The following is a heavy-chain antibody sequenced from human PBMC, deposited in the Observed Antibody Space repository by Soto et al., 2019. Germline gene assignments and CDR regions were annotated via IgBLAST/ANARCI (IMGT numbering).Heavy chain of an antibody. CDR1: GGSISSADYN. CDR3: ARSYDFWSGSDAYGMDV. Sequence: SETLSLTCTVSGGSISSADYNWSWVRQAPGRGLEWIGFIFHSGSTYYNPSLQSRATISVDKSKNQFSLKLSSVTAADTAVYFCARSYDFWSGSDAYGMDVWGQGTTVTVSS. V-gene: IGHV4-30-4*01. D-gene: IGHD3-3*01. J-gene: IGHJ6*02. CDR2: IFHSGST.